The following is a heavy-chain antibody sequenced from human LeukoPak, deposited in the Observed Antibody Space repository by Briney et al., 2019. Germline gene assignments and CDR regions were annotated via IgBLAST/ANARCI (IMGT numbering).Heavy chain of an antibody. V-gene: IGHV4-59*01. CDR1: GGSISSYY. Sequence: SETLSLTCTVSGGSISSYYWSWIRQPPGKGLEWIGYIYYSGSTNYNPSLKSRVTISVDTSKNQFSLKLRSATAADTAVYYCARVTGYMIEDYFDNWGQGTLVTVSS. D-gene: IGHD3-22*01. J-gene: IGHJ4*02. CDR2: IYYSGST. CDR3: ARVTGYMIEDYFDN.